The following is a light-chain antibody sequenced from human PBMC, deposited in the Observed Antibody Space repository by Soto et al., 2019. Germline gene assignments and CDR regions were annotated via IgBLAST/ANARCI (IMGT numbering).Light chain of an antibody. Sequence: EIVLTQSPATLSLSPGERATLSCRASQSVITYLAWYQQKPGQAPRLLFYDTSSRDTGIPARFTGSGSGTDFTLALSSLEPEDFAVYYCQQRGNWPLTFGGGTKVEIK. CDR3: QQRGNWPLT. CDR1: QSVITY. J-gene: IGKJ4*01. V-gene: IGKV3-11*01. CDR2: DTS.